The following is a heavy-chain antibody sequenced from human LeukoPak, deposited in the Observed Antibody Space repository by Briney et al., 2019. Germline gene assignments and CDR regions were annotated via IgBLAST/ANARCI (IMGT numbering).Heavy chain of an antibody. Sequence: AGGSLRLSCAASGFTFSSYAMSWVRQAPGKGLECVSTISGSGGSTDYADSVKGRFTISRDNSKNTLYLQMNSLRAEDAAVYYCAKARSSSSWYTWFDPWGQGTLVTVSS. CDR3: AKARSSSSWYTWFDP. J-gene: IGHJ5*02. V-gene: IGHV3-23*01. D-gene: IGHD6-13*01. CDR1: GFTFSSYA. CDR2: ISGSGGST.